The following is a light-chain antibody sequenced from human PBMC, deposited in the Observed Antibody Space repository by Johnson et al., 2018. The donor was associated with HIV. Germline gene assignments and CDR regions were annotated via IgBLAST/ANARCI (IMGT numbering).Light chain of an antibody. J-gene: IGLJ1*01. Sequence: TQPPSVSAAPGQKVPVSCSGSSSNIGNNFVSWYQQVPGTAPKLLIYDTDKRPSGIPDRFSGSKSGTSATLGISGLQTGDEADYYCGTWDNSLSSGVFGTGYKVTVL. V-gene: IGLV1-51*01. CDR3: GTWDNSLSSGV. CDR1: SSNIGNNF. CDR2: DTD.